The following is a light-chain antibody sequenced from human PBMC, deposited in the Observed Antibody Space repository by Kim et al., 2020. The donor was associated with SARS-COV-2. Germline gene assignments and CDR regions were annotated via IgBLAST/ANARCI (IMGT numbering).Light chain of an antibody. Sequence: LTQPHSVSESPGKTVTISCTRSSGSIASNYVQWYQQRAGSAPTTVIYEDNQRPSGVPDRFSGSIDSSSNTASLTISGLKTEDEADYYCQSYDSSNPWVFGGGTQLTVL. CDR1: SGSIASNY. V-gene: IGLV6-57*04. CDR3: QSYDSSNPWV. J-gene: IGLJ3*02. CDR2: EDN.